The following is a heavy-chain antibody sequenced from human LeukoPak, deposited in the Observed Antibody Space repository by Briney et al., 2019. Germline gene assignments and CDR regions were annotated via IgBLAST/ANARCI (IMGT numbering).Heavy chain of an antibody. CDR3: ARDGYDSSENYDAFDI. Sequence: ASVKVSCKTSGYTFTTYGISWVRQAPGQGLEWMGWISGYNGNTNYALKLQGRVTMTIDTSTTTAYMELRSLRSDDTAVYYCARDGYDSSENYDAFDIWGQGTMVTVSS. CDR1: GYTFTTYG. J-gene: IGHJ3*02. D-gene: IGHD3-22*01. CDR2: ISGYNGNT. V-gene: IGHV1-18*01.